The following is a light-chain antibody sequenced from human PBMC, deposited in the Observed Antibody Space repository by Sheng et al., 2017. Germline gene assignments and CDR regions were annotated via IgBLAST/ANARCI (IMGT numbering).Light chain of an antibody. CDR3: QQYDNVRST. Sequence: DIQMTQSPSFVSASIGDRVTITCQASQDISDFLNWYQQKPGKAPKLLIYDACTLETGVPSRFSGSGSGTDFTFTISSLQPEDIATYYCQQYDNVRSTFGPGTKVDIK. CDR2: DAC. J-gene: IGKJ3*01. V-gene: IGKV1-33*01. CDR1: QDISDF.